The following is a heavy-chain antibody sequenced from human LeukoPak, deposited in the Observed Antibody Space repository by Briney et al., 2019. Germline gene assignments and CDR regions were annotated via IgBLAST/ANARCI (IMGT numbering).Heavy chain of an antibody. D-gene: IGHD3-3*01. CDR1: GFTFSSYG. J-gene: IGHJ4*02. V-gene: IGHV3-30*02. Sequence: PGGSLRLSCAASGFTFSSYGMHWVRQAPGKGLEWVAFIRYDGSNKYYAASVKGRFTISRDNSKNTLYLQMNSLRAEDTAVYYCETERFDFWSGYNLWGQGTLVTVSS. CDR2: IRYDGSNK. CDR3: ETERFDFWSGYNL.